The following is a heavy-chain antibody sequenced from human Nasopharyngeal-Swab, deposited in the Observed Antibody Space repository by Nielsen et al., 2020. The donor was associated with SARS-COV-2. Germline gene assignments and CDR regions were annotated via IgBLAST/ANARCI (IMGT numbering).Heavy chain of an antibody. CDR1: GFTFSSYA. CDR2: ISGSGGST. V-gene: IGHV3-23*01. D-gene: IGHD6-19*01. Sequence: GESLKISCAASGFTFSSYAMSWVRQAPGKGLEWVSAISGSGGSTYYADSVKGRFTISRDNAKNSLYLQMNSLRAEDTALYYCAKETDLGSSFDYWGQGTLVTVSS. J-gene: IGHJ4*02. CDR3: AKETDLGSSFDY.